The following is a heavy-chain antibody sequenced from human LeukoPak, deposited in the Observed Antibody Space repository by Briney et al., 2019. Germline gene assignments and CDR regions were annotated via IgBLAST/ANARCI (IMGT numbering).Heavy chain of an antibody. CDR2: ISDSGGST. CDR1: GITLSNYG. V-gene: IGHV3-23*01. Sequence: GGSLRLSCTVSGITLSNYGMSWVRQAPGKGLEWVAGISDSGGSTNYADSVKGRFTISRDNPKNTLHLQMNSLRAEDTAVYFCAKRGVVIRVILVGFHKEAYYFDSWGQGALVTVSS. D-gene: IGHD3-22*01. J-gene: IGHJ4*02. CDR3: AKRGVVIRVILVGFHKEAYYFDS.